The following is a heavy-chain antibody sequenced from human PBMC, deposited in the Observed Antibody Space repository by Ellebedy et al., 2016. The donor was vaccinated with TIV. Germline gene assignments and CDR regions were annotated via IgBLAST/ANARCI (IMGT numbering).Heavy chain of an antibody. V-gene: IGHV1-46*01. J-gene: IGHJ4*02. CDR1: GYRLSNYY. D-gene: IGHD3-22*01. CDR3: ARYHSSGDDY. Sequence: ASVKVSXXASGYRLSNYYIHWMRQAPGQGLEWMGVIDPSGGGTTYSQKFQGRLLVTRDTSTSTVYMDLSSLRSDDTALYYCARYHSSGDDYWGKGTLVTVSS. CDR2: IDPSGGGT.